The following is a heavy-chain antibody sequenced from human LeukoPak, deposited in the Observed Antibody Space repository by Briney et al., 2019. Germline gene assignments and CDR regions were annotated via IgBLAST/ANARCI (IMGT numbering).Heavy chain of an antibody. Sequence: ASVKVSCKASGYTFTGYYMHWVRQAPGQGLEWMGWINPNSGGTNYAQKFQGRVTMTRDTSISTAYMELSRLRSDDTAVYYCARGTTSIAAAGTRAHYYYYGMDVWGQGTTVTVSS. CDR3: ARGTTSIAAAGTRAHYYYYGMDV. J-gene: IGHJ6*02. CDR1: GYTFTGYY. D-gene: IGHD6-13*01. V-gene: IGHV1-2*02. CDR2: INPNSGGT.